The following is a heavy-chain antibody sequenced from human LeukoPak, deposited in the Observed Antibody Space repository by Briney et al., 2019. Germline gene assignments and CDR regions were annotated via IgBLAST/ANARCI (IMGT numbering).Heavy chain of an antibody. Sequence: SVTVSCKASGGSFSSNTLSWVRQAPGQGLEWVGGIIANVNTPNYAQKFQGRVTITADESTNTIYLVVDSLRSDDTAVYYCARLVNWGPLGDYWGQGTVVTVSS. J-gene: IGHJ4*02. CDR3: ARLVNWGPLGDY. V-gene: IGHV1-69*13. D-gene: IGHD3-16*01. CDR2: IIANVNTP. CDR1: GGSFSSNT.